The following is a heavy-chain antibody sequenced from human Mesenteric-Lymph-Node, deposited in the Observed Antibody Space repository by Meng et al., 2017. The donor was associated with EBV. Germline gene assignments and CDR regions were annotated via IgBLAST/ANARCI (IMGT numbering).Heavy chain of an antibody. CDR3: ARVYYDNNGFWWLDS. J-gene: IGHJ5*01. D-gene: IGHD3-22*01. CDR1: GTSIGSGGSS. Sequence: LQLQESGSGLVKPSQTLSLTCTVSGTSIGSGGSSWSWIRQPPGKGLEWIGYSIHTGNTFYNPSLQSRVTISLDRSKNQFSLNLSSVTAADTAMYYCARVYYDNNGFWWLDSWGQGTLVTVSS. V-gene: IGHV4-30-2*01. CDR2: SIHTGNT.